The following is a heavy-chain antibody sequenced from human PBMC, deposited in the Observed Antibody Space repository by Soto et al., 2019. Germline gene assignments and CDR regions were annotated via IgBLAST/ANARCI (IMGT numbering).Heavy chain of an antibody. CDR2: ISGSGGST. J-gene: IGHJ6*02. Sequence: GGSLGLSCAASGFTFSSYAMSWVRQAPGKGLEWVSAISGSGGSTYYADSVKGRFTISRDNSKNTLYLQMNSLRAEDTAVYYCAKEFPSTLWFGELLYHYYGMDVWGQGTTVTVSS. V-gene: IGHV3-23*01. CDR1: GFTFSSYA. CDR3: AKEFPSTLWFGELLYHYYGMDV. D-gene: IGHD3-10*01.